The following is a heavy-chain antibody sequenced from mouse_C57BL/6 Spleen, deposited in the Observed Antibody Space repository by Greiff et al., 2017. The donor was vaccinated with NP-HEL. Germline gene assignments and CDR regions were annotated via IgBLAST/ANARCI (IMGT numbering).Heavy chain of an antibody. Sequence: EVQGVESGGGLVQPGGSLKLSCAASGFTFSDYGMAWVRQAPRKGPEWVAFISNLAYSIYYADTVTGRFTISRENAKNTLYLEMSSLRSEDTAMYYCARRTMVTTRDWYFDVWGTGTTVTVSS. CDR3: ARRTMVTTRDWYFDV. CDR2: ISNLAYSI. V-gene: IGHV5-15*01. J-gene: IGHJ1*03. D-gene: IGHD2-2*01. CDR1: GFTFSDYG.